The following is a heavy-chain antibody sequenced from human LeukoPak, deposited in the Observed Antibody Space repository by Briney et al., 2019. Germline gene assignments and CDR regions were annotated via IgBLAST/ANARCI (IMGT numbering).Heavy chain of an antibody. CDR3: ARCDSSGLVRVSNYFDY. CDR2: MNPNSGNT. V-gene: IGHV1-8*01. J-gene: IGHJ4*02. CDR1: GYTFTSYD. Sequence: ASVKVSCKASGYTFTSYDINWVRQATGQGLEWMGWMNPNSGNTGYAQKFQGRVTMTRNTSISTAYMELGSLRSEDTAVYYCARCDSSGLVRVSNYFDYWGQGTLVTVSS. D-gene: IGHD6-19*01.